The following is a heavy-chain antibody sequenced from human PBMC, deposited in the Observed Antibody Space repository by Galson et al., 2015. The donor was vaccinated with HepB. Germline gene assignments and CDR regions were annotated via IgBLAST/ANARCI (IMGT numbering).Heavy chain of an antibody. Sequence: SVKVSCKASGGTFSSYAISWVRQAPGQGLEWMGGIIPIFGTANYAQKFQGRVTITADESTSTAYMELSSLRSEDTAVYYCASSVVVVAAEYYFDYWGQGTLVTVSS. D-gene: IGHD2-15*01. CDR2: IIPIFGTA. CDR3: ASSVVVVAAEYYFDY. J-gene: IGHJ4*02. CDR1: GGTFSSYA. V-gene: IGHV1-69*13.